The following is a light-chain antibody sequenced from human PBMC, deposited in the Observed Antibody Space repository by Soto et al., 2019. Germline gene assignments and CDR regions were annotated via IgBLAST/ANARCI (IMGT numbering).Light chain of an antibody. Sequence: DIQMTQSPSSLSASVGDTVTITCRASQNMNKFLHWYQQKPGKAPKLLIYGASSLQSGVPSRFSGSGWWTHFTLITRSLQHEDYGTYYCQQSFSSPPLTFGGGTKVEIK. CDR1: QNMNKF. CDR2: GAS. CDR3: QQSFSSPPLT. J-gene: IGKJ4*01. V-gene: IGKV1-39*01.